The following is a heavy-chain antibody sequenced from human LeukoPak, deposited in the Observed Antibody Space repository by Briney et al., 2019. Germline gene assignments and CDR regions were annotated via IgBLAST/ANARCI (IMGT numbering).Heavy chain of an antibody. D-gene: IGHD5-18*01. Sequence: GGSLRLSCTASGFTFGDYAMNWFRQAPGQGLEWVGFIWSKAFGGTTEYAASVKGRVSISRDDSKSIAYLQLNSLKSEDTAVYYCSRDGAYSYGVSKTFDNWGQGTLVTVSS. CDR2: IWSKAFGGTT. CDR3: SRDGAYSYGVSKTFDN. CDR1: GFTFGDYA. J-gene: IGHJ4*02. V-gene: IGHV3-49*03.